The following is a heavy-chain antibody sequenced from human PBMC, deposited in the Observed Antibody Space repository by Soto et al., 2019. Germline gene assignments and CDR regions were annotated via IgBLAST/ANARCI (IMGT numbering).Heavy chain of an antibody. D-gene: IGHD3-10*01. CDR2: ISGSGGST. CDR1: GFTFSSYA. V-gene: IGHV3-23*01. CDR3: AKVGMVRGVLNWFDP. Sequence: EVQLLESGGGLVQPGGSLRLSCAASGFTFSSYAMSWVRQAPGKGLEWVSAISGSGGSTYYADSVKGRFTISIDNSKNTLYLQMNSLRAEDTAVYYCAKVGMVRGVLNWFDPWGQGTLVTVSS. J-gene: IGHJ5*02.